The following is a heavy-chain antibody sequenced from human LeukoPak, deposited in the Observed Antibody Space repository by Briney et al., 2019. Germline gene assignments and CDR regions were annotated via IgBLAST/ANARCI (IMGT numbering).Heavy chain of an antibody. Sequence: GGSLRLSCAVSGFTFSSSWMHWVRQAPGKGLVWVSHIKTDGSTTAYADSVKGRFTISRDNAKNTLYLQMNSLRAEDTAVYYCARDGHYYDSSGPDYWGQGTLVTVSS. J-gene: IGHJ4*02. CDR3: ARDGHYYDSSGPDY. D-gene: IGHD3-22*01. CDR1: GFTFSSSW. V-gene: IGHV3-74*01. CDR2: IKTDGSTT.